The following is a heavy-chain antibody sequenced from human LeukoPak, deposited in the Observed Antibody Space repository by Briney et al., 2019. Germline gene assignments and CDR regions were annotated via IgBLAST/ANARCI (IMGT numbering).Heavy chain of an antibody. CDR1: GLTFSSYW. J-gene: IGHJ4*02. D-gene: IGHD2-2*01. Sequence: PGGSLRLSCAASGLTFSSYWMSWVRQAPGKGLEWVANIKQDGSEKYYVDSVKGRFTISRDNAKNSLYLQMNSLRAEDTAVYYCPRDHGPPYCCSTSCYQEDYWGQGTLVTVSS. V-gene: IGHV3-7*01. CDR3: PRDHGPPYCCSTSCYQEDY. CDR2: IKQDGSEK.